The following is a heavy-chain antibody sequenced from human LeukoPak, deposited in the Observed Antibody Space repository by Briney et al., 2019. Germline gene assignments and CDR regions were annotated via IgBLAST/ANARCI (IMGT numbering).Heavy chain of an antibody. V-gene: IGHV1-18*01. CDR3: TRDQATFDI. CDR2: IRGDNGAT. J-gene: IGHJ3*02. CDR1: GFTFTTYV. Sequence: GASVKVSCKASGFTFTTYVSWVRQAPGQGLEWMGWIRGDNGATFYAHELRGRLTMTTDTSTSTVYMELRSLKSDDTAIYYCTRDQATFDIWDQGTMVTVTS.